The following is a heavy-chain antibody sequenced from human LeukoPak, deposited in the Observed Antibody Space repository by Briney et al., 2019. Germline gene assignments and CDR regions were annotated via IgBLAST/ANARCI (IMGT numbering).Heavy chain of an antibody. CDR1: GGSISNCY. D-gene: IGHD6-19*01. CDR3: ARGSGRSNSYSSGWYLDY. V-gene: IGHV4-59*01. J-gene: IGHJ4*02. CDR2: IYYSGTT. Sequence: SETLSLTCTVSGGSISNCYWNWIRQPPGKGLEWIGYIYYSGTTKYNPSLRSRVTISVDASKNQFSLRLTSVTADDTAVYYCARGSGRSNSYSSGWYLDYWGQGTLVTVSS.